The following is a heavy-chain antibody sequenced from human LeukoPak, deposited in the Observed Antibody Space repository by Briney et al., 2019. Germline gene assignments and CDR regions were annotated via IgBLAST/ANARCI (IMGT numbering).Heavy chain of an antibody. CDR1: GGSISSYY. Sequence: TSETLSLTCTVSGGSISSYYGSWMRQPPGKGLEWIGYIYYSGSTNYNPSLKSRVTISVDTAKNQFSLKLSSVTAADTAVYYCARHGYDSSGYYWGAGDYWGQGTLVTVSS. J-gene: IGHJ4*02. CDR2: IYYSGST. CDR3: ARHGYDSSGYYWGAGDY. V-gene: IGHV4-59*08. D-gene: IGHD3-22*01.